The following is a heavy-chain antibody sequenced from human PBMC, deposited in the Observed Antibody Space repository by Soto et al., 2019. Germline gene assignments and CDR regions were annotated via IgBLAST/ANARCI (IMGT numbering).Heavy chain of an antibody. CDR2: IYYSGST. D-gene: IGHD4-17*01. CDR3: ASCGPSTSQGAMTTVTRGCAFDI. Sequence: SETLSLTCTVSGGSISSSSYYWGWIRQPPGKGLEWIGSIYYSGSTYYNPSLKSRVTISVDTSKNQFSLNLSSVTAADTAVYYCASCGPSTSQGAMTTVTRGCAFDIWGQGTMVTVSS. V-gene: IGHV4-39*01. CDR1: GGSISSSSYY. J-gene: IGHJ3*02.